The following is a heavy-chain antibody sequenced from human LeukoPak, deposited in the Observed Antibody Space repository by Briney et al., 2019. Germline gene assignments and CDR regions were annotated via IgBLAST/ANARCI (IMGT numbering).Heavy chain of an antibody. CDR2: INPSGGST. V-gene: IGHV1-46*01. Sequence: ASVKVSCKASGYTFTGYYMHWVRQAPGQGLEWMGIINPSGGSTSYAQKFQGRVTMTRDMSTSTVYMELSSLRSEDTAVYYCARGGLGNWFDPWGQGTLVTVSS. D-gene: IGHD3-3*01. J-gene: IGHJ5*02. CDR3: ARGGLGNWFDP. CDR1: GYTFTGYY.